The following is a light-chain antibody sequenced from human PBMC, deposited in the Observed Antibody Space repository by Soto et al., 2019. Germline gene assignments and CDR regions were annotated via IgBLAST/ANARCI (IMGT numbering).Light chain of an antibody. V-gene: IGLV1-44*01. CDR2: VNN. Sequence: QSVLTQPPSASGTPGQRVTISCSGSNSNIGSHAVNWYRQLPGTAPKLLIYVNNERPAGVPDRFSGSKSGTSASLAISGLQSEDEADYYCSVWDDSLNGWVFCGGTKVTVL. CDR3: SVWDDSLNGWV. J-gene: IGLJ3*02. CDR1: NSNIGSHA.